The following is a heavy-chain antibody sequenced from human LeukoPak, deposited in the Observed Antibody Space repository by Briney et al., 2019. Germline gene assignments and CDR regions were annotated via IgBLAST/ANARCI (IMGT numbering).Heavy chain of an antibody. CDR3: ARGGQRWLQFPYDY. CDR2: LTPRGDIT. CDR1: GHTFTNYH. D-gene: IGHD5-24*01. J-gene: IGHJ4*02. V-gene: IGHV1-46*01. Sequence: ATVKVSCKASGHTFTNYHIHWVRQAPGQGLEWMGILTPRGDITNYAQKFQGRVTMTRDTSTSTIYMELSSLRSGDTAVYYCARGGQRWLQFPYDYWGQGTVVTVSS.